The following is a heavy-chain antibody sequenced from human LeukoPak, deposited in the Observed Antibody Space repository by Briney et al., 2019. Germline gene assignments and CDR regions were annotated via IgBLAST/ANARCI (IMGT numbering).Heavy chain of an antibody. CDR3: ARDGVQYQLLFGDYYYYYMDV. J-gene: IGHJ6*03. CDR2: ISAYNGNT. V-gene: IGHV1-18*01. D-gene: IGHD2-2*01. CDR1: GYTFTSYG. Sequence: ASVKVSCKASGYTFTSYGISWVRQAPGQGLEWMGWISAYNGNTNYAQKLQGRVTMTTDTSTSTAYMELRSLRSDDTAVYYCARDGVQYQLLFGDYYYYYMDVWGKGTTDTISS.